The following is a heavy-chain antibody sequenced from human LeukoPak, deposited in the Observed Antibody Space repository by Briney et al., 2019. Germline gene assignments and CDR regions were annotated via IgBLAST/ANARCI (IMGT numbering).Heavy chain of an antibody. V-gene: IGHV4-59*08. D-gene: IGHD3-10*01. CDR2: VYYSGNT. CDR3: ARQSLGPSRSGTSNIWFDP. CDR1: GGSISTYY. J-gene: IGHJ5*02. Sequence: PSETLSLTCTVSGGSISTYYWSWIRQPPGKGLEWIGFVYYSGNTNYNPSLKSRVTISVDTPKNQFSLRLSSVTAADTAVYYCARQSLGPSRSGTSNIWFDPWGQGTLVTVSS.